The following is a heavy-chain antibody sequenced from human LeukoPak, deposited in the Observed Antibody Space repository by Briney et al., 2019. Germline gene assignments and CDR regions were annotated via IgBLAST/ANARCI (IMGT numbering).Heavy chain of an antibody. V-gene: IGHV4-34*01. J-gene: IGHJ6*02. Sequence: SETLSLTCAVYGGSFTDYYWSWIRHLPGNGLEWIGEIHHRAGANYNPSLWGRVTISADTSKNQFSLHLTSVTAADTATFYCARGPVRDDGLTGISYYFGLDVWGHGTTVTVFS. D-gene: IGHD2-21*02. CDR2: IHHRAGA. CDR3: ARGPVRDDGLTGISYYFGLDV. CDR1: GGSFTDYY.